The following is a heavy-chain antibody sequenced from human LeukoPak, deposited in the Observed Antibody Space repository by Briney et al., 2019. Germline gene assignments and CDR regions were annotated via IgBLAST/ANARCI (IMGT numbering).Heavy chain of an antibody. CDR1: GFTFSSYS. D-gene: IGHD1-26*01. J-gene: IGHJ5*02. Sequence: PGRSLRLSCAASGFTFSSYSMHWVRQAPGKGPEWVALISNDGSNKNYADSVKGRFTISRDNSKNTLYLQMNNLRSEDSAVYYCARSGSSYRDNWFDPWGQGTLVIVSS. CDR2: ISNDGSNK. CDR3: ARSGSSYRDNWFDP. V-gene: IGHV3-30-3*01.